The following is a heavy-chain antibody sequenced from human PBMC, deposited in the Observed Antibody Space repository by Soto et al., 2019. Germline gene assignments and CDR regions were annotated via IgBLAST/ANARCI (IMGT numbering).Heavy chain of an antibody. CDR3: ARAITGTKASGFYYYGMDV. J-gene: IGHJ6*02. V-gene: IGHV1-69*13. Sequence: SVKVSCKASGGTFSSYAISWVRQAPGQGLEWMGGIIPIFGTANYAQKFQGRVTITADESTSTAYMELSSLRSEDTAVYYCARAITGTKASGFYYYGMDVWGQGTTVTVSS. D-gene: IGHD1-7*01. CDR1: GGTFSSYA. CDR2: IIPIFGTA.